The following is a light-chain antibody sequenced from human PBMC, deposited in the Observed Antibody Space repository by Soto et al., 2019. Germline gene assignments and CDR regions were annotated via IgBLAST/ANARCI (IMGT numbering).Light chain of an antibody. CDR1: QSVSSSY. Sequence: EIVLTQSPGTLSLSPGERATLSCRAIQSVSSSYLAWYQQKPGQAPRLLIYGASSRATGIPDRFSGSGSGTDFTLTISRLEPEDFAVYYCQQYGSSPQTFGPGTKADIK. CDR2: GAS. J-gene: IGKJ3*01. CDR3: QQYGSSPQT. V-gene: IGKV3-20*01.